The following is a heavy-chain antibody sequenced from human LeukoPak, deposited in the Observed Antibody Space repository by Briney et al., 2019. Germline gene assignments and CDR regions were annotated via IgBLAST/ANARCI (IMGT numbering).Heavy chain of an antibody. D-gene: IGHD6-13*01. Sequence: PSETLSLTCAVYGGSFSGYYWSWIRQPPGKGLEWIGEINHSGSTNYNPSLKSRVTISVDTSKNQFSLKLSSVTAADTAVYYCARQWDSSSWYAWGQGTLVTVSS. J-gene: IGHJ4*02. CDR2: INHSGST. V-gene: IGHV4-34*01. CDR1: GGSFSGYY. CDR3: ARQWDSSSWYA.